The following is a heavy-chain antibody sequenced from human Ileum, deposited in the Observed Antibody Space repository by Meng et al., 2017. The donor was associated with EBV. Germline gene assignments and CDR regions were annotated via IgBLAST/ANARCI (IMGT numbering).Heavy chain of an antibody. D-gene: IGHD1-26*01. CDR3: ARNSESGSYIDY. CDR2: IYYSGTT. J-gene: IGHJ4*02. CDR1: GNTTRTTNG. V-gene: IGHV4-28*01. Sequence: VHTQWSGPGTLNPSHPLSLPCAVSGNTTRTTNGWGWTRQPPGKGLEWIGHIYYSGTTYNNPSLKSRVTMSIDPSKNQFSLKLSSVTAVDTAVYYCARNSESGSYIDYWGLGTLVTVSS.